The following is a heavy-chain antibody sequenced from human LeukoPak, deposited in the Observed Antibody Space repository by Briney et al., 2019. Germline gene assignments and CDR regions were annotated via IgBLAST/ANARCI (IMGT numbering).Heavy chain of an antibody. V-gene: IGHV4-59*01. Sequence: PSETLSLTCSVSRGSISGYYWSWIRQPPGKGLEWIAYTYYSGTTNYNPSLNSRVTISVDTSNNHFSLKLSSVTAADTAVYYCARGRQYFDHWGQGTLVTVSS. J-gene: IGHJ4*02. CDR3: ARGRQYFDH. CDR1: RGSISGYY. CDR2: TYYSGTT.